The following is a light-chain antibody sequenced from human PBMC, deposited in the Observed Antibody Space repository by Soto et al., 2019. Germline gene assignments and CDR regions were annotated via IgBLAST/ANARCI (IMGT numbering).Light chain of an antibody. CDR3: QQSYGSPPFT. V-gene: IGKV1-39*01. CDR2: EAS. Sequence: DIQLPQSPSPLSASVGDRVYITCRTSQDVSSYLHWYQAKPGKAPKLLVYEASTLESGVPSRFSGSGSGTDFTLTISSLQPEDSATYYCQQSYGSPPFTFGPGTRVDI. J-gene: IGKJ3*01. CDR1: QDVSSY.